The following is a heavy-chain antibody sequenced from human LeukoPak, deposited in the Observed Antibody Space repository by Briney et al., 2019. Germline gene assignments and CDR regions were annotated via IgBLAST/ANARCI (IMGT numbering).Heavy chain of an antibody. Sequence: GGSLILSCSASGFTFSRYAMHWVRQAPGKGLEYVSGISSNGGSTYYADSVKGRFTISRDNSKNTLYLQMSSLRAEDTAVYYCVKSGSYYNEPYYFDYWGQGTLVTVSS. J-gene: IGHJ4*02. CDR2: ISSNGGST. D-gene: IGHD3-10*01. CDR1: GFTFSRYA. V-gene: IGHV3-64D*06. CDR3: VKSGSYYNEPYYFDY.